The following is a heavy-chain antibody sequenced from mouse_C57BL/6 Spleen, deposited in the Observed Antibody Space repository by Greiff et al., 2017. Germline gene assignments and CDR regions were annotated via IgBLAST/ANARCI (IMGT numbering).Heavy chain of an antibody. J-gene: IGHJ1*03. V-gene: IGHV1-63*01. Sequence: VKLQQSGAELVRPGTSVKMSCKASGYTFTNYWIGWAKQRPGHGLEWIGDIYPGGGYTNDNEKFKGKATLTADKSSSTAYMQFSSLTSEDSAIYYCARRESLYDGYWYFEVWGTGTTVTVSS. CDR2: IYPGGGYT. D-gene: IGHD2-3*01. CDR1: GYTFTNYW. CDR3: ARRESLYDGYWYFEV.